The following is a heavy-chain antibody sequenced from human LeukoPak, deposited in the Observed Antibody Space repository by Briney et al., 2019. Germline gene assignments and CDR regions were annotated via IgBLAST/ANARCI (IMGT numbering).Heavy chain of an antibody. Sequence: SETLSLTCAVYGGSFSGYYWSWIRQPPGKGLEWIGEINHSGGTNYNPSLKSRVTISVDTSKNQFSLKLSSVTAADTAVYYCARGKYAKFGYWGQGTLVTVSS. CDR2: INHSGGT. CDR1: GGSFSGYY. J-gene: IGHJ4*02. CDR3: ARGKYAKFGY. V-gene: IGHV4-34*01.